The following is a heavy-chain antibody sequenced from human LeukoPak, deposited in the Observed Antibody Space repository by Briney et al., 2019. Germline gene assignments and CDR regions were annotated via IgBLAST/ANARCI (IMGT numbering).Heavy chain of an antibody. CDR2: INPSGGSR. D-gene: IGHD5-18*01. J-gene: IGHJ4*02. Sequence: ASVKVPCKASGYTFSNYYIHWVRQAPGQGLEWMGIINPSGGSRSYAQKFQGRLTVTGDTSTSTVYMELSSLRSEDTAVYYCAREIGPIQLHLWGSAFDYWGQGTLVTVSS. CDR1: GYTFSNYY. V-gene: IGHV1-46*01. CDR3: AREIGPIQLHLWGSAFDY.